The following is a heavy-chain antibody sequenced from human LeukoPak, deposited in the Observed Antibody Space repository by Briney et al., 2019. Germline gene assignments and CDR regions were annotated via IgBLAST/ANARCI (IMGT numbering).Heavy chain of an antibody. CDR3: ARHNSPYYYDSSGTNQFDY. D-gene: IGHD3-22*01. CDR1: GGSISSSSYY. J-gene: IGHJ4*02. Sequence: PSETLSLTCTVSGGSISSSSYYWGWIRQPPGKGLEWIVSIYYSGSTYYNTSLKSRVTISVDTSKNQFSLKLSSVTAADTAVYYCARHNSPYYYDSSGTNQFDYWGQGTLVTVSS. V-gene: IGHV4-39*01. CDR2: IYYSGST.